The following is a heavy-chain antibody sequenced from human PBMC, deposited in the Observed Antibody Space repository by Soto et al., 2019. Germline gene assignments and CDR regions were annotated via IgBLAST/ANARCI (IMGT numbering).Heavy chain of an antibody. Sequence: SETLSLTCTVSGDSISSSSDYWGWIRQPPGNGLEWIGSIYYSGSTYYNPSLKSRVTISVDTSKNQFSLKLTSVTAADTAVYYCARKRDKAMVWVDYWGQGTLVTVSS. D-gene: IGHD5-18*01. J-gene: IGHJ4*02. V-gene: IGHV4-39*01. CDR2: IYYSGST. CDR1: GDSISSSSDY. CDR3: ARKRDKAMVWVDY.